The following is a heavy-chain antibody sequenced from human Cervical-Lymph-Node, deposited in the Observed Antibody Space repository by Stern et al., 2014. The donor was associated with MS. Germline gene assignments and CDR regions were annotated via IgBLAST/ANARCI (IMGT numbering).Heavy chain of an antibody. CDR2: IKQDGSEK. V-gene: IGHV3-7*01. CDR3: ARVDDFWSGYYYYGMDV. Sequence: EVQLVESGGGLVQPGGSLRLSCAASGFTFSSYWMSWVRKAPGKGLEWEANIKQDGSEKYYVDAVKGRFTISRDNAKNSLYLQMNSLRAEDTAVYYCARVDDFWSGYYYYGMDVWGQGTTVTVSS. D-gene: IGHD3-3*01. J-gene: IGHJ6*02. CDR1: GFTFSSYW.